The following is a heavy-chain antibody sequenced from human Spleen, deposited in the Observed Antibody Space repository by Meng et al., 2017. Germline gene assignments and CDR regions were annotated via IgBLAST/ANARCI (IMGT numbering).Heavy chain of an antibody. Sequence: QVQLVQSGAEVKKPGASVKVSCKASGYTLTNYAMHWVRQAPGQRLEWMGWINAGNGKTKYSQKFQGRVTMTRDTSTSTVYMELSSLRSEDTAVYYCAANLDVNWYFDLWGRGTLVTVSS. V-gene: IGHV1-3*01. D-gene: IGHD1-1*01. J-gene: IGHJ2*01. CDR1: GYTLTNYA. CDR2: INAGNGKT. CDR3: AANLDVNWYFDL.